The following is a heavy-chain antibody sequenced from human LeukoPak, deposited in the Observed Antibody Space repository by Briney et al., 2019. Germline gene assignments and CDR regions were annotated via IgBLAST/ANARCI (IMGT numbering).Heavy chain of an antibody. CDR2: IYYSGIT. CDR1: GGSISNTNW. Sequence: SGTLSLTCGVSGGSISNTNWWTWVRQPPGKGLEWIGYIYYSGITNYNPSLKSRVTISVDTSKNRFSLKLSSVTAADTAVYYCARTGLDWFDPWGQGTLVTVSS. CDR3: ARTGLDWFDP. J-gene: IGHJ5*02. V-gene: IGHV4-4*02.